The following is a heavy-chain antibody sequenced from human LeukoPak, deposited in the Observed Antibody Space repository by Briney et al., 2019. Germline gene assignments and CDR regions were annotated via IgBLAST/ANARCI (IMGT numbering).Heavy chain of an antibody. CDR2: MNPNSGNT. Sequence: VASVKVSCKASGYTFTSYDINWVRQATGQGLEWMGWMNPNSGNTGYAQKFQGRVTITRNTSISTAYMELSSLRSGDTAVYYYARGGYSSSYMDVWGKGTTVTVSS. CDR3: ARGGYSSSYMDV. J-gene: IGHJ6*03. V-gene: IGHV1-8*03. D-gene: IGHD6-13*01. CDR1: GYTFTSYD.